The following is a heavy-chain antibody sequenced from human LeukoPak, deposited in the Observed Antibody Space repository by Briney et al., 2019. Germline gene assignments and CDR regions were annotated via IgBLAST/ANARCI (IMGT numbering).Heavy chain of an antibody. CDR3: ARDRGNIVATIFSVFYFDY. V-gene: IGHV1-69*04. D-gene: IGHD5-12*01. CDR1: GGTFSSYA. Sequence: SVKVSCKASGGTFSSYAISWVRQAPGQGLEWTGRIIPILGIANYAQKFQGRVTITADKSTSTAYMELSSLRSEDTAVYYCARDRGNIVATIFSVFYFDYWGQGTLVTVSS. J-gene: IGHJ4*02. CDR2: IIPILGIA.